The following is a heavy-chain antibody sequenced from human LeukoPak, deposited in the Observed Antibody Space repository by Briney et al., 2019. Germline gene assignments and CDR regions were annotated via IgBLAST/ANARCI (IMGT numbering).Heavy chain of an antibody. CDR1: GFTFSSYA. CDR3: AKDRNYYGQNDAFDI. Sequence: PGGSPRLSCAASGFTFSSYAMSWVRQAPGKGLEWVSAISGSGGSTYYADSVKGRFTISRDNSKNTLYLQMNSLRAEDTAVYYCAKDRNYYGQNDAFDIWGQGTMVTVSS. J-gene: IGHJ3*02. V-gene: IGHV3-23*01. CDR2: ISGSGGST. D-gene: IGHD3-10*01.